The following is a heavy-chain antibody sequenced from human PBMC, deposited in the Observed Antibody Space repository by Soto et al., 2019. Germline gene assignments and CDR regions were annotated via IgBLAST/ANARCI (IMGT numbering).Heavy chain of an antibody. V-gene: IGHV3-53*01. D-gene: IGHD3-16*01. CDR3: ATAGGGGGY. Sequence: EVQLVESGGGLIQPGGSLRLSCAVSGFTVSNNYRSWVRQAPGKGLEGVSVIYSGGYTAYGDSVKGRFTISRDNYKNTLHLKMKSLRPITTAVFYCATAGGGGGYWGQGTLVTVSS. CDR2: IYSGGYT. CDR1: GFTVSNNY. J-gene: IGHJ4*02.